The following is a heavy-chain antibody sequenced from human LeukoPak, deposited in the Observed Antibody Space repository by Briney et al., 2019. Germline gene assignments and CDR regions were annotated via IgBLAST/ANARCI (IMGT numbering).Heavy chain of an antibody. Sequence: SVKVSCKASGGTFSSYAISWVRQAPGQGLEWMGGIIPIFGTANYAQKFQGRVTITADESTSTAYMELSSLRSEDTAVYYCASPPITQVVTQYFQHWGQGTMVTVSS. CDR1: GGTFSSYA. J-gene: IGHJ1*01. CDR3: ASPPITQVVTQYFQH. D-gene: IGHD3-22*01. CDR2: IIPIFGTA. V-gene: IGHV1-69*13.